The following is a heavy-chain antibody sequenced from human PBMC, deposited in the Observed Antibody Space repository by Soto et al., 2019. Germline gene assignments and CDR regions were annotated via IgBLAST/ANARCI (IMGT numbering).Heavy chain of an antibody. D-gene: IGHD3-9*01. CDR1: GFSLSTTGVG. CDR2: IYWDDDE. CDR3: AQPGRNNSGYWYYFDY. Sequence: QITLKESGPTLVKPRQTLTLTCTFSGFSLSTTGVGVGWVRQPPGKALEWLALIYWDDDERYNPSLKSRLTITKETTKNQVFLTMTNMDRVDTGTYFCAQPGRNNSGYWYYFDYWGQGTLVTVSP. J-gene: IGHJ4*02. V-gene: IGHV2-5*02.